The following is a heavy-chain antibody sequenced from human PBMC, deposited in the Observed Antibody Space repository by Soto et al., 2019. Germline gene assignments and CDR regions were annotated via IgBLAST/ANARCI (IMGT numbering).Heavy chain of an antibody. J-gene: IGHJ6*03. V-gene: IGHV3-23*01. CDR1: GFTFSTYA. Sequence: EVQLLESGGGLVQPGGSLRLSCAASGFTFSTYAMSWVRQAPGQGLEWVSGISGSGGSTYYGDSVKGRFTISRDNSKDTLYLQLNSRRADDTAVYYRAKDPRYCSVTSCYWGYYDMHVWGKGTTVTVSS. CDR2: ISGSGGST. D-gene: IGHD2-2*01. CDR3: AKDPRYCSVTSCYWGYYDMHV.